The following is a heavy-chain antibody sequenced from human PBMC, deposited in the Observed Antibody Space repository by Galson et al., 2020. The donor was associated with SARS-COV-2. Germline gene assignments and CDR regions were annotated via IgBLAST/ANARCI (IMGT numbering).Heavy chain of an antibody. Sequence: SETLSLTCTVSGGSISSGSYYWSWIRQPAGKGLEWIGRIYTSGSTNYNPSLKSRVTISVDTSKNQFSLKLSSVTAADTAVYYCARDPYYSSGWNYYYYYYGMDVWGQGTTVTVSS. D-gene: IGHD6-19*01. CDR1: GGSISSGSYY. CDR3: ARDPYYSSGWNYYYYYYGMDV. CDR2: IYTSGST. V-gene: IGHV4-61*02. J-gene: IGHJ6*02.